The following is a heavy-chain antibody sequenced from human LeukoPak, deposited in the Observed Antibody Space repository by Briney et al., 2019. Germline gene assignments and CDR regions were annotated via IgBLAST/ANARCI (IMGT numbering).Heavy chain of an antibody. CDR3: VRDKCSGITCYSLDP. CDR2: ISAYNGNT. J-gene: IGHJ5*02. V-gene: IGHV1-18*01. Sequence: EASVKVSCKASGYTFTSYGISWVRQAPGQGLEWMGWISAYNGNTKYAQKFQGRVTVTTDIPTTTAYMELRSLRSDDTAIYYCVRDKCSGITCYSLDPWGQGTLVTVSS. CDR1: GYTFTSYG. D-gene: IGHD2-15*01.